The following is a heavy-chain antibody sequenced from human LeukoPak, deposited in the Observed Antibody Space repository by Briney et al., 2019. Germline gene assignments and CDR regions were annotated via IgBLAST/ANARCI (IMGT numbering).Heavy chain of an antibody. CDR2: TYYRSKWYN. D-gene: IGHD6-13*01. J-gene: IGHJ6*02. V-gene: IGHV6-1*01. Sequence: SQTLSLTCAISGDSVSSNSAAWNWIRQSPSRGLEWLGRTYYRSKWYNDYAVSVESRITINPDTSKNQFSLQLNSLTPEDTAVYYCARAAAAGPYYYYGMDVWGQGTTVTVSS. CDR1: GDSVSSNSAA. CDR3: ARAAAAGPYYYYGMDV.